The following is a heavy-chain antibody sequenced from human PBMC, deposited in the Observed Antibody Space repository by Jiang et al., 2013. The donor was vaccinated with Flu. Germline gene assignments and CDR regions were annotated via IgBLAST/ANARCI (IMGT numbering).Heavy chain of an antibody. CDR3: ARDRYSSPYGMDV. Sequence: ISSYYWSWIRQPPGKGLEWIGYIYYSGSTNYNPSLKSRVTISVDTSKNQFSLKLSSVTAADTAVYYCARDRYSSPYGMDVWGQGTTVTVSS. CDR2: IYYSGST. D-gene: IGHD6-13*01. V-gene: IGHV4-59*01. J-gene: IGHJ6*02. CDR1: ISSYY.